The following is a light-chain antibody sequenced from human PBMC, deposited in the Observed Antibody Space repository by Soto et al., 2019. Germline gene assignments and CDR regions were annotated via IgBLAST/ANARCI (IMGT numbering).Light chain of an antibody. CDR2: DVS. CDR3: SSYTSSSTPFYV. V-gene: IGLV2-8*01. Sequence: QSALTQPPSASGSPGQSVTISCTGTSRDVGAYKFVSWYQQHPGKAPKLLIYDVSKRPTGVPDRFSGSKSGNTASLTVSGLQADDEADYYCSSYTSSSTPFYVFGTGTQLTVL. CDR1: SRDVGAYKF. J-gene: IGLJ1*01.